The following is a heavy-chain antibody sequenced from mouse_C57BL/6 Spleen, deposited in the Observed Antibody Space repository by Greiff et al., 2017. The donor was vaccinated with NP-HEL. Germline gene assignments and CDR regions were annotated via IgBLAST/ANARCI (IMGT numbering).Heavy chain of an antibody. J-gene: IGHJ3*01. CDR2: ISDGGSYT. V-gene: IGHV5-4*03. CDR1: GFTFSSYA. CDR3: ARCEYYDSAWFAY. D-gene: IGHD2-4*01. Sequence: EVMLVESGGGLVKPGGSLKLSCAASGFTFSSYAMSWVRQTPEKRLEWVATISDGGSYTYYPDNVKGRFTISRDNAKNNLYLQMSHLKSEDTDVYYVARCEYYDSAWFAYWGQGTLVTVSA.